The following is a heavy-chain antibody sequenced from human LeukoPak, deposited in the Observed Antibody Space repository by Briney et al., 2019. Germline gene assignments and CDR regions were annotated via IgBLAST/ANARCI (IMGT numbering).Heavy chain of an antibody. CDR2: ISGSGGST. CDR3: RHGRGGY. Sequence: QPGGSLRLSCAASGFIFSNYALMWVRQAPGKGLEWVSAISGSGGSTYYADSVKGRFTISRDNSKNTLYLQMNSLRAEDTAVYYCRHGRGGYWGQGTLVTVSS. J-gene: IGHJ4*02. CDR1: GFIFSNYA. V-gene: IGHV3-23*01. D-gene: IGHD3-10*01.